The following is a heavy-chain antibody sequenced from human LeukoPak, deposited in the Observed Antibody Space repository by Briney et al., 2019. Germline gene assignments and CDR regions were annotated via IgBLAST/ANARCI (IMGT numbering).Heavy chain of an antibody. D-gene: IGHD2-15*01. J-gene: IGHJ4*02. CDR1: GGSINNNY. CDR3: ARGGQYSGY. CDR2: IYYSGST. V-gene: IGHV4-59*01. Sequence: PSETLSLTCTVSGGSINNNYWSWIRQPPGKGLEWIGYIYYSGSTNYNPSLKSRFTMSVDTAKNQVSLKLNSVTPADTAVYYCARGGQYSGYWGQGTLVTVSS.